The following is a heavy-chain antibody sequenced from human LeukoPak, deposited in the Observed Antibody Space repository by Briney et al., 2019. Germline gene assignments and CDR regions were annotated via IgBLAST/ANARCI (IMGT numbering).Heavy chain of an antibody. J-gene: IGHJ4*02. CDR2: LYTGGGT. V-gene: IGHV3-53*01. CDR3: TRSGYRHPYHFDS. Sequence: GGSLRLSCTASGFSVRTTYMSWVRQAPGKGLEWVSVLYTGGGTDHADSVKGRFTISRDNSKNTLSLQMNSLRAEDTVIYYCTRSGYRHPYHFDSWGQGTLVTVSS. CDR1: GFSVRTTY. D-gene: IGHD3-22*01.